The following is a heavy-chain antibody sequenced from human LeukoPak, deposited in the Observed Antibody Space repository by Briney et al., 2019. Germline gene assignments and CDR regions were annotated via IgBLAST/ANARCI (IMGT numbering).Heavy chain of an antibody. Sequence: SETLSLTCTVSGDSISSGDYYWSWIRQPPGKGLEWIGEINHSGSTNYNPSLKSRVTISVDTSKNQFSLKLSSVTAADTAVYYCARLPRWVRGVLYYFDYWGQGTLVTVSS. CDR1: GDSISSGDYY. CDR3: ARLPRWVRGVLYYFDY. CDR2: INHSGST. V-gene: IGHV4-39*07. D-gene: IGHD3-10*01. J-gene: IGHJ4*02.